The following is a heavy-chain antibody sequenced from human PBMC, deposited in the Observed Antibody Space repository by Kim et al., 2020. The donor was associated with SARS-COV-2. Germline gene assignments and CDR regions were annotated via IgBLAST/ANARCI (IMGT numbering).Heavy chain of an antibody. D-gene: IGHD3-10*01. CDR1: GGTFSSYA. CDR3: ARGTYYYPGGRYFDL. Sequence: SVKVSCKASGGTFSSYAISWVRQAPGQGLEWMGGIIPIFGTANYAQKFQGRVTITADESTSTAYMELSSLRSEDTAVYYCARGTYYYPGGRYFDLWGRGTLVTVSS. CDR2: IIPIFGTA. V-gene: IGHV1-69*13. J-gene: IGHJ2*01.